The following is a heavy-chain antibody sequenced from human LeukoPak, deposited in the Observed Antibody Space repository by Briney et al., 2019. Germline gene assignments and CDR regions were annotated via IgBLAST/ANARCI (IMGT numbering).Heavy chain of an antibody. CDR3: ARPSYYYDSSMNLFDP. Sequence: GGSLRLSCAASGFTFSSYWMHWVRQAPGKGLVWVSRINTDGSSTSYADSVKGRFTISRDNAKNTLYLQMNSLRAEDTAVYYWARPSYYYDSSMNLFDPWGQGTLVTVSS. CDR1: GFTFSSYW. D-gene: IGHD3-22*01. J-gene: IGHJ5*02. V-gene: IGHV3-74*01. CDR2: INTDGSST.